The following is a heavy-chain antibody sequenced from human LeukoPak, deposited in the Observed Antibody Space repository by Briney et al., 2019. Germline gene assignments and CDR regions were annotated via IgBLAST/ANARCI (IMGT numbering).Heavy chain of an antibody. V-gene: IGHV3-30*01. D-gene: IGHD5-18*01. CDR1: GFTFSSYA. J-gene: IGHJ4*02. CDR3: ARDAGYVDTAIDY. Sequence: PGGSLRLSCAASGFTFSSYAMHWVRQAPGKGLEWVAVISYDGSNKYYADSVKGQFTISRDNSKNTLYLQMNSLRAEDTAVYYCARDAGYVDTAIDYWGQGTLATVSS. CDR2: ISYDGSNK.